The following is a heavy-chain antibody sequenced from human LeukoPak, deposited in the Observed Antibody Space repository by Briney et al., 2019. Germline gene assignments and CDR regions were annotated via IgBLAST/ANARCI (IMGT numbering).Heavy chain of an antibody. J-gene: IGHJ3*02. D-gene: IGHD6-13*01. Sequence: SETLSLTCAVYGGSFSGYYWSWIRQPPGKGLEWIGEINHSGSTNYNPSLKSRVTISVDTSKSQFSLRLTSVTAADTAVYYCAIRYSSSWTSDGFDIWGQGTMVTVSS. CDR2: INHSGST. CDR3: AIRYSSSWTSDGFDI. CDR1: GGSFSGYY. V-gene: IGHV4-34*01.